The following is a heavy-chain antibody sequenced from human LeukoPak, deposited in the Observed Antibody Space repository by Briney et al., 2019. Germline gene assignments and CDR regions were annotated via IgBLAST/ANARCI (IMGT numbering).Heavy chain of an antibody. CDR1: GFTFSSYA. D-gene: IGHD5-18*01. CDR2: ISGSGGST. V-gene: IGHV3-23*01. Sequence: GGSLRLSCAASGFTFSSYAMSWVRQAPGKGLEWVSAISGSGGSTYYADSVKGRFTISRDNSKNTLYLQMNSLRAEDTAVYYCAKNTYNYGTQNVDYWGQGTLVTVSS. J-gene: IGHJ4*02. CDR3: AKNTYNYGTQNVDY.